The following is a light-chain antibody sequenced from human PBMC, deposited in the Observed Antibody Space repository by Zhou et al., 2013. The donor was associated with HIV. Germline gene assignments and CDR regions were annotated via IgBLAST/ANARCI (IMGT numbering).Light chain of an antibody. CDR1: QAISNN. CDR2: AAS. Sequence: DIQLTQSPSFLSASVGDRVTITCRASQAISNNLAWYKQKPGKAPNLLIYAASTLQSGVPSRFSGSGSGTEFTLTISSLQPEDFATYYCQQLNSYPETFGQGTKVEIK. V-gene: IGKV1-9*01. J-gene: IGKJ1*01. CDR3: QQLNSYPET.